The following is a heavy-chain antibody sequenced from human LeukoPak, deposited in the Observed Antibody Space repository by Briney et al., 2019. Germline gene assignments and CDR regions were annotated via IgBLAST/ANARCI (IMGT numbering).Heavy chain of an antibody. D-gene: IGHD3-3*01. V-gene: IGHV1-24*01. J-gene: IGHJ6*02. CDR1: GYTLTELS. Sequence: ASAKVSFKVSGYTLTELSMHWVRQAPGKGLEWMGGFDPEDGETIYAQKFQGRVTMTEDTSTDTAYMELSSLRSEDTAVYYCATLTIFGVVTPMDVWGQGTTVTVSS. CDR2: FDPEDGET. CDR3: ATLTIFGVVTPMDV.